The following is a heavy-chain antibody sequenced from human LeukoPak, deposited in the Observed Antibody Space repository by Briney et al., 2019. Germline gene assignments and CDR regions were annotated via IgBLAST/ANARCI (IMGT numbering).Heavy chain of an antibody. CDR1: GGSISSSTYY. D-gene: IGHD1-26*01. CDR3: ARGLDSGSYFDY. Sequence: SETLSLTCTVSGGSISSSTYYWGWIRQPPGKGLEWIGSIYYSGSTYYNPSLKSRVTISVDTSKNQFSLKLSSVTAADTAVYYCARGLDSGSYFDYWGQGTLVTVSS. V-gene: IGHV4-39*07. J-gene: IGHJ4*02. CDR2: IYYSGST.